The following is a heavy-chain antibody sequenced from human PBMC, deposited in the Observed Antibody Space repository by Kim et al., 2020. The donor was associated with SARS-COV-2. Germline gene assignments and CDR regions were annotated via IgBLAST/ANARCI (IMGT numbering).Heavy chain of an antibody. Sequence: GGSLRLSCAASGFTFSSYSMNWVRQAPGKGLEWVSSISSSSSYIYYADSVKGRFTISRDNAKNSLYLQMNSLRAEDTAVYYCARLGSFLGDDYYYYYGMDVWGQGTTVTVSS. D-gene: IGHD1-26*01. J-gene: IGHJ6*02. V-gene: IGHV3-21*01. CDR1: GFTFSSYS. CDR3: ARLGSFLGDDYYYYYGMDV. CDR2: ISSSSSYI.